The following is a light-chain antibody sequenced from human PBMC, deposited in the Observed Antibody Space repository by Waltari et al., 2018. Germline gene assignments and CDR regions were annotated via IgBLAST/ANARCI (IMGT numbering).Light chain of an antibody. Sequence: QSALTQPASVSGSPGQSITSSCSGVGSAVGGSDYVSWHQHHPGKAPQVIIYDATNRPSGVSDRFSASKSANTASLTISRLQPEDEADYYCSSQTLDGLVLFGGGTRVTVL. V-gene: IGLV2-14*03. J-gene: IGLJ2*01. CDR3: SSQTLDGLVL. CDR1: GSAVGGSDY. CDR2: DAT.